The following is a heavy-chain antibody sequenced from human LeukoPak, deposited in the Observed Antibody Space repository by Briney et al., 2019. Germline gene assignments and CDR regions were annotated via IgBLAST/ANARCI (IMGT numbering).Heavy chain of an antibody. J-gene: IGHJ3*02. CDR3: ASGIAAPKAFDI. CDR2: IYYSGST. D-gene: IGHD6-6*01. CDR1: GGSIRSYY. V-gene: IGHV4-59*08. Sequence: SGTLSLTCAGSGGSIRSYYWSWIRQPPGKGLEWIGYIYYSGSTNYNPSLKSRVTISVDTSKNQFSLKLSSVTAADTAVYYCASGIAAPKAFDIWGQGTMVTVSS.